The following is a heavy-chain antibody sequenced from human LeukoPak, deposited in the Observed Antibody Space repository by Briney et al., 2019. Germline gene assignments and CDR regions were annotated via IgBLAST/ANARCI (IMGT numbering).Heavy chain of an antibody. V-gene: IGHV3-9*01. J-gene: IGHJ6*03. CDR2: ISWNSGSI. CDR1: GFTFSSYS. Sequence: GGSLRLSCAASGFTFSSYSMNWVRQAPGKGLEWVSGISWNSGSIGYADSVKGRFTISRDNAKNSLYLQMNSLRAEDTALYYCAKDASWTSDYMDVWGKGTTVTISS. CDR3: AKDASWTSDYMDV. D-gene: IGHD3/OR15-3a*01.